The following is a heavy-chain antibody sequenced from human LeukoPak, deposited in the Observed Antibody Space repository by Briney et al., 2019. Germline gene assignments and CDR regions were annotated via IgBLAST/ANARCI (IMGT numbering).Heavy chain of an antibody. V-gene: IGHV3-23*01. D-gene: IGHD1-1*01. J-gene: IGHJ5*01. Sequence: GGSQRLSCAASGFTFTTYAMNWVRQAPGKGLEWVSFVSDSGDITYYTDSVKGRFTISRDNSINTLWLQMSSLRAEDTAVYYCVKVGTTGTNNWFDSWGQGTLVTVSS. CDR1: GFTFTTYA. CDR2: VSDSGDIT. CDR3: VKVGTTGTNNWFDS.